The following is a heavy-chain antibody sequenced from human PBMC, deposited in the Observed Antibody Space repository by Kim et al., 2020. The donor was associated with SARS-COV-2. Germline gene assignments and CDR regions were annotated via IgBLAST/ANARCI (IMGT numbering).Heavy chain of an antibody. CDR1: GGSFSGYY. CDR2: INHSGST. J-gene: IGHJ4*02. CDR3: ARGPPRGGLDDY. Sequence: ETLSLTCAVYGGSFSGYYWSWIRQPPGKGLEWIGEINHSGSTNYNPSLKSRVTISVDTSKNQFSLKLSSVTAADTAVYYCARGPPRGGLDDYWGQGTLVTVSS. V-gene: IGHV4-34*01. D-gene: IGHD6-19*01.